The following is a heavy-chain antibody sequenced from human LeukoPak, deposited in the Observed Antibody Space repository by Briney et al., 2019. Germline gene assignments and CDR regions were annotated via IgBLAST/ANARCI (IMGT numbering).Heavy chain of an antibody. V-gene: IGHV3-30*02. Sequence: GGSLRLSCAASGFTFSSYGMHWVRQAPGKGLGWLAFIRYDGSIKYYAESVKGRFTISRDNSKNTLYLQMNSLRAEDTAVYYCAKGDDYGGKNWFDPWGQGTLVTVSS. J-gene: IGHJ5*02. D-gene: IGHD4-23*01. CDR2: IRYDGSIK. CDR3: AKGDDYGGKNWFDP. CDR1: GFTFSSYG.